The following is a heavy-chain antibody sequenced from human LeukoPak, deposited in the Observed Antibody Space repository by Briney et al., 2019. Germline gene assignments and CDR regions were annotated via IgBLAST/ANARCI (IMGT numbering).Heavy chain of an antibody. V-gene: IGHV1-2*02. CDR2: INPNSGGT. CDR3: ARDPTTFGGVNFPDY. Sequence: VASVKVSCKASGYTFTGYYMHWVRQAPGQGLEWMGWINPNSGGTNYAQKFQGRVTMTRDTSISTAYMELSRLRSDDTAVYYCARDPTTFGGVNFPDYWGQGTLVTVSS. D-gene: IGHD3-16*01. J-gene: IGHJ4*02. CDR1: GYTFTGYY.